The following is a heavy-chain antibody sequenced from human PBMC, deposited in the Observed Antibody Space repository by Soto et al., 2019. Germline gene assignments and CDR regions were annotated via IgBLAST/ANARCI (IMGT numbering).Heavy chain of an antibody. V-gene: IGHV4-30-2*01. J-gene: IGHJ4*02. CDR2: IYHSGST. D-gene: IGHD6-19*01. CDR3: ARVPAARIAVAGFVDY. Sequence: QLQLQESGSGLVKPSQTLSLTCAVSGGSISSGGYSWSWIRQPPGKGLEWIGYIYHSGSTYYNPSLKSRVTISVDTSKNQFSLKLSSVTAADTAVYYCARVPAARIAVAGFVDYWGQGTLVTVSS. CDR1: GGSISSGGYS.